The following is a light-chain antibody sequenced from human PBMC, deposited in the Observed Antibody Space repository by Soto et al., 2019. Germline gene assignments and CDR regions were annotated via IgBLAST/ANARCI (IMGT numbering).Light chain of an antibody. V-gene: IGLV2-8*01. Sequence: QSALTQPPSASGSPGQSVTISCTGTSGDVGGNNYVSWYQQHPGKAPKLLIYEVIKRPSGVPDRFSGSKSGNTASLTVSGLQAEDEADYYCSSYAGSNNLGVFGGGTQLTVL. J-gene: IGLJ2*01. CDR2: EVI. CDR1: SGDVGGNNY. CDR3: SSYAGSNNLGV.